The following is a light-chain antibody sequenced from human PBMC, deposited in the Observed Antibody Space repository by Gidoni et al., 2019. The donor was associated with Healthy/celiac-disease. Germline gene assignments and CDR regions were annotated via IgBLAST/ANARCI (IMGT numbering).Light chain of an antibody. CDR3: QQYNNWPPA. J-gene: IGKJ1*01. Sequence: TLSVSPGERATLSCRASQSVSSNLAWYQQKPGQAPRLLIYGASTRATGIPARFSGSGSGTEFTLTISSLQSEDFAVYYCQQYNNWPPAFGQGTKVEIK. CDR2: GAS. V-gene: IGKV3-15*01. CDR1: QSVSSN.